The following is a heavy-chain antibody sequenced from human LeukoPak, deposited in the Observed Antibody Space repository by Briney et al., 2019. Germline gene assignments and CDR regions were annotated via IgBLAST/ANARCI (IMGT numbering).Heavy chain of an antibody. J-gene: IGHJ4*02. CDR1: GFTFSSYG. CDR2: ISYDGSNK. CDR3: ARDIVAYFDY. V-gene: IGHV3-30*03. Sequence: GGSLRLSCAASGFTFSSYGMHWVRQAPGKGLEWVAVISYDGSNKYYADSVKGRFTISRDNSKNTLYLQMNSLRAEDTAAYYCARDIVAYFDYWGQGTLVTVSS. D-gene: IGHD5-12*01.